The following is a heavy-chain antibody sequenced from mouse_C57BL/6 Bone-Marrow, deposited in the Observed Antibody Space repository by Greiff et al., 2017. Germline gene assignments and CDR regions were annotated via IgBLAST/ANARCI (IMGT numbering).Heavy chain of an antibody. V-gene: IGHV5-15*01. CDR1: GFTFSDYG. J-gene: IGHJ4*01. CDR3: ARHGSNYGYYAMDY. Sequence: EVMLVESGGGLVQPGGSLKLSCAASGFTFSDYGMAWVRQAPRQGPEWVAFISPLAYSIYYAATVTGRFTISRENAKNTQYMEMSSLRSENRAMCDCARHGSNYGYYAMDYWGQGTSGNVSS. D-gene: IGHD2-5*01. CDR2: ISPLAYSI.